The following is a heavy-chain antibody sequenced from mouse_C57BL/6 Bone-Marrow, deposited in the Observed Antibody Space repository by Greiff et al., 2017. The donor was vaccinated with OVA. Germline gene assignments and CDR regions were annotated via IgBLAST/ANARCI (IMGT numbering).Heavy chain of an antibody. J-gene: IGHJ2*01. D-gene: IGHD3-3*01. CDR2: IYPRSGNT. CDR3: AREGQPYYFDY. CDR1: GYTFTSYG. V-gene: IGHV1-81*01. Sequence: VKLMESGAELARPGASVKLSCKASGYTFTSYGISWVKQRTGQGLEWIGEIYPRSGNTYYNEKFKGKATLTADKSSSTAYMELRSLTSEDSAVYFCAREGQPYYFDYWGQGTTLTVSS.